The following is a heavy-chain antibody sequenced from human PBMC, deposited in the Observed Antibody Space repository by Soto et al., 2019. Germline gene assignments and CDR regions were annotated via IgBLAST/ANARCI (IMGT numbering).Heavy chain of an antibody. Sequence: GGSLRLSCAASGFTFSSYSMNWVRQAPGKGLEWVSSISSSSSYIYYADSVKGRFTISRDNAKNSLYLQMNSLRAEDTAVYYCARDGIGWYAFDIWGQGTMVTVSS. J-gene: IGHJ3*02. CDR2: ISSSSSYI. CDR1: GFTFSSYS. V-gene: IGHV3-21*01. CDR3: ARDGIGWYAFDI. D-gene: IGHD6-19*01.